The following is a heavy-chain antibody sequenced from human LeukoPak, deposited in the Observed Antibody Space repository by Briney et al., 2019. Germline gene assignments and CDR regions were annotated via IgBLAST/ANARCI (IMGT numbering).Heavy chain of an antibody. CDR2: ISGGGGST. CDR3: AKTGRRWIQPLDV. CDR1: GFTLSSYA. V-gene: IGHV3-23*01. Sequence: GGSLRLSWAASGFTLSSYAMSWVLQTLEKGLEWVSAISGGGGSTYYADSVKGRFTISRDNSKNTLYLQMNSLRAEDTAVYYCAKTGRRWIQPLDVWGQGTTVTVSS. D-gene: IGHD5-18*01. J-gene: IGHJ6*02.